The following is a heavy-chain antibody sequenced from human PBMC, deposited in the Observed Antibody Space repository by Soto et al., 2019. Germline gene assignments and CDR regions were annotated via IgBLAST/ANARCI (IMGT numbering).Heavy chain of an antibody. Sequence: QVQLVESGGGVGQPGRSLRLSCAASGFTFSSYGMHWVRQAPGKGLEWVAVIWYDGSNKYYADSVKGRFTISRDNSKNTLYLQMNSLRAEDTAVYYCARDHTASGILGYWGQGTLVTVSS. V-gene: IGHV3-33*01. CDR3: ARDHTASGILGY. CDR2: IWYDGSNK. CDR1: GFTFSSYG. J-gene: IGHJ4*02. D-gene: IGHD1-26*01.